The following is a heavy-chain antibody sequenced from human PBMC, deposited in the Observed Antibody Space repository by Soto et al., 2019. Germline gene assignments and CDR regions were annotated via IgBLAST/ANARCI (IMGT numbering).Heavy chain of an antibody. D-gene: IGHD2-2*01. CDR1: GYSFTSYW. V-gene: IGHV5-51*01. J-gene: IGHJ6*02. CDR2: IYPGDSDT. Sequence: GESLKISCKGSGYSFTSYWIGWVRQMPGKGLEWMGIIYPGDSDTRYSPSFQGQVTISADKSISTAYLQWSSLKASDTAMYYCARQQDIVVVPAAAYGMDVWGQGTKVTVSS. CDR3: ARQQDIVVVPAAAYGMDV.